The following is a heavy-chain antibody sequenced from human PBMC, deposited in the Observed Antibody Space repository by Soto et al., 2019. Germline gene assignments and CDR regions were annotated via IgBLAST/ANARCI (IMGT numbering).Heavy chain of an antibody. V-gene: IGHV3-21*01. CDR3: ARRPYTSPDVLDI. J-gene: IGHJ6*02. Sequence: PGGSLRLSCAASGFTFSSYTMNWVRQAPGKGLEWVSSISITSSYKYYSDSVKGRFTVSRDNAKNSVYLQMSSLRVEDTALYYCARRPYTSPDVLDIWGQGTTVTVSS. CDR2: ISITSSYK. CDR1: GFTFSSYT. D-gene: IGHD2-2*01.